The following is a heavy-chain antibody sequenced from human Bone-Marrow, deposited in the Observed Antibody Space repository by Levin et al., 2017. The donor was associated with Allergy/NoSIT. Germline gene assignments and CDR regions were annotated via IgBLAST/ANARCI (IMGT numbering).Heavy chain of an antibody. Sequence: PGGSLRLSCAASGFTFSTYAMNWVRQTPGKGLEWVSAINGGGGTTYHADSVKGRFTISRDNSKNTVYLQMNSLRVEDTAVYYCAKGSTVSTGVWVYWGQGTLVTVSS. J-gene: IGHJ4*02. CDR2: INGGGGTT. CDR3: AKGSTVSTGVWVY. D-gene: IGHD4-17*01. V-gene: IGHV3-23*01. CDR1: GFTFSTYA.